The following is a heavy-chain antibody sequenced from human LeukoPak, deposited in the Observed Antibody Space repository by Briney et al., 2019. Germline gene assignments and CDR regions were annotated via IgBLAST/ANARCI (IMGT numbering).Heavy chain of an antibody. CDR2: VSADGKTQ. D-gene: IGHD5-24*01. CDR3: AREFGHNRWYFDY. CDR1: GFTFRTYS. V-gene: IGHV3-30*03. J-gene: IGHJ4*02. Sequence: GGSLRLSCAASGFTFRTYSIHWVRQAPGKGLEWVTVVSADGKTQLYSDSVKGRFTISRDNSLNTLHLQMNSLRTEDTAVYYCAREFGHNRWYFDYWGQGALVTVSS.